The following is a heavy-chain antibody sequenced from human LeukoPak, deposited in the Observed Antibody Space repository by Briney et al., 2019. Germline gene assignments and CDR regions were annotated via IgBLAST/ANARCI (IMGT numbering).Heavy chain of an antibody. Sequence: SQTLSLTCTVSGGSISSGSYYWSWIRQSPGKGLEWIGYVYYIGNTNYNPPLKSRVTISVDTSKNHFSLDLSSVTAADTAVYYCARGPDNWNSLFDFWGQGTLVTVSS. V-gene: IGHV4-61*03. CDR1: GGSISSGSYY. CDR3: ARGPDNWNSLFDF. CDR2: VYYIGNT. D-gene: IGHD1-7*01. J-gene: IGHJ4*02.